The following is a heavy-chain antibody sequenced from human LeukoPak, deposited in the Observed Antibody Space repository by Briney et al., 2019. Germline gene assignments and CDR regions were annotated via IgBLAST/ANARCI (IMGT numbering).Heavy chain of an antibody. CDR1: GYTFTSNY. CDR2: ISPTGGST. V-gene: IGHV1-46*01. CDR3: AKRSDYGSGSYYKQGWFDP. Sequence: ASVKVSCKAFGYTFTSNYMHWVRQAPGQGPEWMGVISPTGGSTTYAQKFQDRLTLTRDMSTSTDYLELSSLRSEDTAVYYCAKRSDYGSGSYYKQGWFDPWGQGTLVTVSS. J-gene: IGHJ5*02. D-gene: IGHD3-10*01.